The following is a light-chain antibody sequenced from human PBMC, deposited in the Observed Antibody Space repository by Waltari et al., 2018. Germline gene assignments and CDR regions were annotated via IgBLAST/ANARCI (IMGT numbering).Light chain of an antibody. CDR3: QKSSSTPPWT. J-gene: IGKJ1*01. V-gene: IGKV1-39*01. Sequence: DIQMTQSPSSLSASVGDGVTITCRASQSISIYLNWYQQKPGKAPKLLIYAASTLHSVVPSRFSGSGSGTEFTLTISSLQPEDFATYYCQKSSSTPPWTFGQGTKVEIK. CDR2: AAS. CDR1: QSISIY.